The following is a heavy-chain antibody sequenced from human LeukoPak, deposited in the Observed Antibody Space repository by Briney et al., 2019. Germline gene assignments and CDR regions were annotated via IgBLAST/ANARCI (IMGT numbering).Heavy chain of an antibody. CDR2: IWYDGSNK. V-gene: IGHV3-33*08. CDR3: ARSYYYDSSHTADY. Sequence: PGRSLRLSCAASGFTFSSYAMHWVRQAPGKGLEWVAYIWYDGSNKYYTDSVKGRFTISRDNSENTLYLQMNSLRAEDTAVYYCARSYYYDSSHTADYWGQGTLVTVSS. CDR1: GFTFSSYA. J-gene: IGHJ4*02. D-gene: IGHD3-22*01.